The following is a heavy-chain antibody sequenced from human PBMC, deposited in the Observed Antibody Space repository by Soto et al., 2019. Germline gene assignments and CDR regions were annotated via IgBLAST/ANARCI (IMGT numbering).Heavy chain of an antibody. CDR3: ARDVAEAGLVDP. CDR2: INPSGGST. Sequence: ASVKVSCKASGYTFTSYYMHWVRQAPGQGLEWMGIINPSGGSTSYAQKFQGRVTMTRDTSTSTVYMELRSLRSEDTAVYYCARDVAEAGLVDPWGQGTLVTVSS. D-gene: IGHD6-13*01. CDR1: GYTFTSYY. J-gene: IGHJ5*02. V-gene: IGHV1-46*01.